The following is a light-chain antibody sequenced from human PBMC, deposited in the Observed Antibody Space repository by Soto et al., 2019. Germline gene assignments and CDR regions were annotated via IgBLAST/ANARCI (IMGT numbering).Light chain of an antibody. J-gene: IGKJ2*01. Sequence: EIVLTQSPATLSLAPGERATLSCRASQSVNTKYLAWYQQKPGQAPRLLIYGASTRATGIPDRFSGSGSGTDFSITISRLEPEDFAVYYCQQYGSSPPYTFGQGTKLEI. CDR2: GAS. CDR1: QSVNTKY. CDR3: QQYGSSPPYT. V-gene: IGKV3-20*01.